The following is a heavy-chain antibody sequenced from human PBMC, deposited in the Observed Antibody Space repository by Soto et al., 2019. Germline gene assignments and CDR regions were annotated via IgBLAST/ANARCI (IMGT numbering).Heavy chain of an antibody. CDR2: ISSSSSYI. V-gene: IGHV3-21*01. J-gene: IGHJ4*02. CDR1: GFTFSSYS. D-gene: IGHD3-3*01. Sequence: GGSLRLSCAASGFTFSSYSMNWVRQAPGKGLEWVSSISSSSSYIYYADSVNGLFTISRDNAKNSLYLQMNSLRAEDTAVYYCARDPLFRGKYYDFWSGFPQRAALDYWSQGTLVTVSS. CDR3: ARDPLFRGKYYDFWSGFPQRAALDY.